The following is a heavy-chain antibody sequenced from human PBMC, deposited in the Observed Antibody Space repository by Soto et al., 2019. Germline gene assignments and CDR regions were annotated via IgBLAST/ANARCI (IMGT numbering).Heavy chain of an antibody. D-gene: IGHD1-26*01. V-gene: IGHV1-69*06. Sequence: QVQLVQSGAEVKKPGSSVKVSCKASGGTFSSYAISWVRQAPGQGLEWMGGIIPIFGTANYAQKFQGRVTITADKSTSTAYMELSSLRSEDTAVYYCARPKEPLDTAAGQWEYWGQGTLVTVSS. CDR1: GGTFSSYA. CDR2: IIPIFGTA. J-gene: IGHJ4*02. CDR3: ARPKEPLDTAAGQWEY.